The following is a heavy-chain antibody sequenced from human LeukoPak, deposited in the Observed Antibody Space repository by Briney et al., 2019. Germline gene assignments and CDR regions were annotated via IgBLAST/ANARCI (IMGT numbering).Heavy chain of an antibody. CDR3: ARGGWTYYYGMDV. V-gene: IGHV4-34*01. CDR1: GGSFSGYY. CDR2: INHSGST. J-gene: IGHJ6*02. D-gene: IGHD3/OR15-3a*01. Sequence: PSETLSLTCAVYGGSFSGYYWSWIRQPPGKGLEWIGEINHSGSTNYNPSLKSRVTISVDTSKNQFSLKLSSVTAADTAVYYCARGGWTYYYGMDVWGQGTTVTVSS.